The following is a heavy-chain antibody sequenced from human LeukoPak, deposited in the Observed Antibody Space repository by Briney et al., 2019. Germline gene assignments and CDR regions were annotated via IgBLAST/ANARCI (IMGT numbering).Heavy chain of an antibody. V-gene: IGHV3-30-3*01. Sequence: GGSLRLSCAASGFIFSSYAMHWVRQAPGKGLEWVAVISYDGSNKYYADSVKGRFTISRDNSKNTLYLQMNSLRAEDTAVYYCAKVRVITMIVVVLLDYWGQGTLVTVSS. D-gene: IGHD3-22*01. CDR1: GFIFSSYA. J-gene: IGHJ4*02. CDR3: AKVRVITMIVVVLLDY. CDR2: ISYDGSNK.